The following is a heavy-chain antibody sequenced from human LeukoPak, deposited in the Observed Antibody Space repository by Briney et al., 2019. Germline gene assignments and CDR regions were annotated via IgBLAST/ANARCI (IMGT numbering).Heavy chain of an antibody. CDR2: IKQDGSEK. D-gene: IGHD3-22*01. Sequence: GGSLRLSCAASGFTFSSYWMSWVRQAPGMGLEWVTNIKQDGSEKYYVDSVQGRFTISRDNAKNSLYLQMNSLRAEDTAVYYCVRISSSGYHSRWGQGTLVTVSS. CDR1: GFTFSSYW. J-gene: IGHJ4*02. CDR3: VRISSSGYHSR. V-gene: IGHV3-7*01.